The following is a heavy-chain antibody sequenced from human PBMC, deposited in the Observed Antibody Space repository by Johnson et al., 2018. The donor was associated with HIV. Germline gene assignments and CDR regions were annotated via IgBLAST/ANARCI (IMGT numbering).Heavy chain of an antibody. CDR2: IYSGGST. Sequence: VQLVESGGGLIQPGGSLRLSCAASGFTVSSNYMSWVRQAPGKGLEWVSVIYSGGSTYYADSVKGRFTISRANSKNPLYLQMNSLRAEDAAVYYCARDWRTYYDYVWGSYRWGAFDIWGQGTMVTVSS. CDR3: ARDWRTYYDYVWGSYRWGAFDI. D-gene: IGHD3-16*02. J-gene: IGHJ3*02. CDR1: GFTVSSNY. V-gene: IGHV3-53*01.